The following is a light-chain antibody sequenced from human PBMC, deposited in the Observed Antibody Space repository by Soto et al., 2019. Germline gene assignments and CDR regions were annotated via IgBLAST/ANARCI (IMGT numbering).Light chain of an antibody. J-gene: IGLJ2*01. CDR2: EVS. CDR3: SSYTRSSTLEV. V-gene: IGLV2-14*01. CDR1: SNDVGGYNY. Sequence: QSALTQPASVSGSPGQSITISCTGTSNDVGGYNYVSWYQQHPGTAPKLIIYEVSNRPSGVSNRFSGSKSGNTASLTISGLQAEDEADYYCSSYTRSSTLEVFGGGTKLTVL.